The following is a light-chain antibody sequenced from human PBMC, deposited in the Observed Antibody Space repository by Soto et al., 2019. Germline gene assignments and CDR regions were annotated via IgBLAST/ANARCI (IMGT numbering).Light chain of an antibody. J-gene: IGKJ1*01. CDR1: HSVSSN. CDR2: GAS. V-gene: IGKV3-15*01. Sequence: EIVMTQSPATLSVSPGEGATLSCRTSHSVSSNLAWYQHKLCQAPRVLIYGASTRATGIPDRFSGSGSGTEFILTISSLESEDFAVYYCQEYNTWPWTFGQGTKVDIK. CDR3: QEYNTWPWT.